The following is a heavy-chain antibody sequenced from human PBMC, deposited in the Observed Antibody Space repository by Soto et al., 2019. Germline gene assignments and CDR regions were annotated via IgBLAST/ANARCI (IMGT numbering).Heavy chain of an antibody. CDR3: AAQIAVASLYFDY. CDR2: IIPILGIA. J-gene: IGHJ4*02. Sequence: ASVKVSCKASGGTFSSYTISWVRQAPGQGLEWMGRIIPILGIANYAQKFQGRVTITADKSTSTAYMELSSLRSEDTAVYYCAAQIAVASLYFDYWGQGTLVTVSS. V-gene: IGHV1-69*02. CDR1: GGTFSSYT. D-gene: IGHD6-19*01.